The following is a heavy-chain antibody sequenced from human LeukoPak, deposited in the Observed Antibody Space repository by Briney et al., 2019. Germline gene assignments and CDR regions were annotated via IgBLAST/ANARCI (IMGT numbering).Heavy chain of an antibody. CDR1: GYTFTGYY. V-gene: IGHV1-2*02. J-gene: IGHJ5*02. Sequence: ASVKVSCKASGYTFTGYYMHWVRQAPGQGLEWMGWINPNSGGTNYAQKFQGRVTMTRDTSISTAYMELSRLRSDDTAVYYCARDRPYDSSSWPGGGRFDPWGQGTLVTVSS. D-gene: IGHD6-13*01. CDR2: INPNSGGT. CDR3: ARDRPYDSSSWPGGGRFDP.